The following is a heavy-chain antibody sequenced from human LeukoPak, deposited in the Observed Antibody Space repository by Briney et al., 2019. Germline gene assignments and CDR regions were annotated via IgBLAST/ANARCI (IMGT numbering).Heavy chain of an antibody. CDR3: AKAEKYCSGGSCLTDY. V-gene: IGHV3-23*01. D-gene: IGHD2-15*01. J-gene: IGHJ4*02. Sequence: GSLRLSCAASGFTFSSYAMSWVRQAPGKGLEWVSAISGSGGSTYYADSVKGRFTISRDNSKNTLYLQMNSLRAEDTAVYYCAKAEKYCSGGSCLTDYWGQGTQVTVSS. CDR1: GFTFSSYA. CDR2: ISGSGGST.